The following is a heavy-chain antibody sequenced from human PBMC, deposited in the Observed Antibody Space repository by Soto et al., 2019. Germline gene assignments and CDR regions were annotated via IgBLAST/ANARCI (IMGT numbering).Heavy chain of an antibody. D-gene: IGHD2-8*01. CDR1: GYTFNRHH. CDR3: ARGRTYPDY. Sequence: GASVKVSCQASGYTFNRHHIHWVRQAPGQGLEWMGWINPNSGGTNYAQKFQGWVTMTRDTSITTAYMELSRLRSDDTAVYYCARGRTYPDYWGQGTLVTVSS. CDR2: INPNSGGT. V-gene: IGHV1-2*04. J-gene: IGHJ4*02.